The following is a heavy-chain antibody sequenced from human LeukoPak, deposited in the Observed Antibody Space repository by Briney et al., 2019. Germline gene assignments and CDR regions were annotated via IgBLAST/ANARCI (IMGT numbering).Heavy chain of an antibody. J-gene: IGHJ4*02. Sequence: KPSQTLSLTCTVSGGSISSGSYYWSWIRQPAGKGLEWIGRIYTSGSTNYNPSLKSRVTMSVDTSKNQFSLKLSSVTAADTAVYYCAREGQQLVRRAPDYWGQGTLVTVSS. CDR3: AREGQQLVRRAPDY. CDR1: GGSISSGSYY. D-gene: IGHD6-13*01. CDR2: IYTSGST. V-gene: IGHV4-61*02.